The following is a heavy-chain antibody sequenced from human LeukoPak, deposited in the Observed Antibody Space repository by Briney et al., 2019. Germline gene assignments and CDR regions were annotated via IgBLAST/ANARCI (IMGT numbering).Heavy chain of an antibody. CDR2: ISSSGSTI. CDR3: ARDDSVPKKGSGSFAFDI. J-gene: IGHJ3*02. CDR1: GFTFSSYE. D-gene: IGHD3-10*01. V-gene: IGHV3-48*03. Sequence: PGGSLRLSCAASGFTFSSYEMNWVRQAPGKGLEWVSYISSSGSTIYYADSVKGRFTISRDNAKNSLYLQMNSLRAEDTAVYYCARDDSVPKKGSGSFAFDIWGQGTMVTVSS.